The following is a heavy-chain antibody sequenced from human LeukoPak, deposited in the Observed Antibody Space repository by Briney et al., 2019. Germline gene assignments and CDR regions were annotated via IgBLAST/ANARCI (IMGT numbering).Heavy chain of an antibody. CDR1: GGSISSGGYY. CDR2: IYHSGST. V-gene: IGHV4-30-2*01. J-gene: IGHJ3*01. D-gene: IGHD5-18*01. CDR3: ARDPLVDTAMVDP. Sequence: SETLSLTCTVSGGSISSGGYYWSWIRQPPGKGLEWIGYIYHSGSTYYNPSLKSRVTISVDRSKNQFSLKLSSVTAADTAVYYCARDPLVDTAMVDPWGQGTMVTVSS.